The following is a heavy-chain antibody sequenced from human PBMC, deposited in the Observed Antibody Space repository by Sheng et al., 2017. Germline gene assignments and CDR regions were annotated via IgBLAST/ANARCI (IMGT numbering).Heavy chain of an antibody. V-gene: IGHV3-23*01. CDR2: ISGDGANT. D-gene: IGHD2-15*01. J-gene: IGHJ3*02. CDR3: AKDRAPVANDAFDI. Sequence: EVQLLESGGGLVQPGGPVRLSCAASGLTFRSYRSYAMSWVRQAPGKGLEWASTISGDGANTHYADSVKGRFTISRDNRKNTLYLQMNSLRVEDTAVYFCAKDRAPVANDAFDI. CDR1: GLTFRSYRSYA.